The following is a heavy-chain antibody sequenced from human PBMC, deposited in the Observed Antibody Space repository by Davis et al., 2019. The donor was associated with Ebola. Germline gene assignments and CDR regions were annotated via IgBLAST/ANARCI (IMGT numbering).Heavy chain of an antibody. CDR1: GGSFSGYY. Sequence: PGGSLRLSCAVYGGSFSGYYWSWIRQPPGKGLEWIGEINHSGSTNYNPSLKSRVTISVDTSKNQFSLKLSSVTAADTAVYYCARGGFNGGGWFDPWGQGTLVTVSS. CDR3: ARGGFNGGGWFDP. J-gene: IGHJ5*02. D-gene: IGHD3-10*01. CDR2: INHSGST. V-gene: IGHV4-34*01.